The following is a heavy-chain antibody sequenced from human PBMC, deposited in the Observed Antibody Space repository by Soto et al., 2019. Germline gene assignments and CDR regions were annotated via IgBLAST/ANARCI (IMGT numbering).Heavy chain of an antibody. Sequence: HVQLVQSGAEVKKPGASVKVSCKASGYTFTSYGISWVRQAPGQGLEWMGWISAYNGNTNYAQKLQGRVTMTTDTATSTAYMELRSLRSDDTAVYYCARGKYDYVWGSYRFDYWGQGTLVTVSS. J-gene: IGHJ4*02. CDR2: ISAYNGNT. V-gene: IGHV1-18*04. CDR3: ARGKYDYVWGSYRFDY. D-gene: IGHD3-16*02. CDR1: GYTFTSYG.